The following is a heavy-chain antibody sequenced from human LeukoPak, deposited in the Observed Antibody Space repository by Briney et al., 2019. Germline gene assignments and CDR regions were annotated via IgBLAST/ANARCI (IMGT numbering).Heavy chain of an antibody. D-gene: IGHD3-9*01. CDR2: IYYSGST. V-gene: IGHV4-39*01. CDR1: GGSISSYY. CDR3: ARRPGDDILTGYPDY. Sequence: SETLSLTCTVSGGSISSYYWSWIRQPPGKGLEWIGSIYYSGSTYYNPSLKSRVTISVDTSKNQFSLKLSSVTAADTAVYYCARRPGDDILTGYPDYWGQGTLVTVSS. J-gene: IGHJ4*02.